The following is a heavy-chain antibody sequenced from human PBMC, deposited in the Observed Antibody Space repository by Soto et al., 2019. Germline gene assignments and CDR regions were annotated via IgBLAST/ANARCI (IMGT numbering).Heavy chain of an antibody. CDR1: GGYISSYY. V-gene: IGHV4-59*08. Sequence: SETMSLTSAVFGGYISSYYWSWIRQPPGKGLEWIGYIYYSGSTNYNPSLKSRVTISVDTSKNQFSLKLSSVTAADTAVYYCARHHDSWGQGTLVTVSS. CDR2: IYYSGST. CDR3: ARHHDS. J-gene: IGHJ4*02.